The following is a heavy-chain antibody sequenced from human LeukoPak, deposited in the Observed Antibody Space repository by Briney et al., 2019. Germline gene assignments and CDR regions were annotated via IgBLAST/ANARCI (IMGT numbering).Heavy chain of an antibody. Sequence: PSETLSLTCTVSGGSISSYYWSWIRQPPGKGLEWIGYIYTSGSTNYNPSLKSRVTISVATSKNQFSLKLSSVTAADTAVYYCARCRRDSYNSCTYFDYWGQGTLVTVSS. D-gene: IGHD5-24*01. V-gene: IGHV4-4*09. CDR2: IYTSGST. CDR1: GGSISSYY. CDR3: ARCRRDSYNSCTYFDY. J-gene: IGHJ4*02.